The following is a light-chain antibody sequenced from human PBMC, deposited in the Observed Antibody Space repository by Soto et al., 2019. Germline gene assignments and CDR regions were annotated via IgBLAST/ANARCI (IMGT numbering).Light chain of an antibody. CDR1: QSVSSQ. Sequence: EIVLTQSPATLSLSPGERATLSCRASQSVSSQLAWYQQKPGQAPRLLMYDASSRATGIPARFSGSGSGTDFTLTISSREPEDFAVYYCQQSSDWPLTFGGGTKVEIK. V-gene: IGKV3-11*01. CDR2: DAS. CDR3: QQSSDWPLT. J-gene: IGKJ4*01.